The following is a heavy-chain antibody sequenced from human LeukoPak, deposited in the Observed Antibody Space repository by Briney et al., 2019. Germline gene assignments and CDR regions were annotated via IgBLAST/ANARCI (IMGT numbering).Heavy chain of an antibody. Sequence: PGGSLRLSCAASGFSVSGTHMTWVRQAPGKGLEWVSAMYTGGTTYYADPVSGRFTIFRDNAKNTLYLQMNSLRPEDTAVYYCAKDEATSGGGLASWGQGTLVIVSS. J-gene: IGHJ1*01. CDR1: GFSVSGTH. D-gene: IGHD3-16*01. V-gene: IGHV3-53*01. CDR2: MYTGGTT. CDR3: AKDEATSGGGLAS.